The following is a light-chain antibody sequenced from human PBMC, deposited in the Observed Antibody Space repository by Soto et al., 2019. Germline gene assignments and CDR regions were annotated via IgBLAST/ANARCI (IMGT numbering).Light chain of an antibody. CDR1: QSVSSNY. CDR2: GAS. CDR3: QQRLT. J-gene: IGKJ4*01. Sequence: EIVLTQSPATLSLSPGERATLSCRASQSVSSNYLAWYQKKPGQAPRLLIYGASSRATGIPDRFSGSGSGTDFTLTISRLEPEDFAVYYCQQRLTFGGGTKVDI. V-gene: IGKV3-20*01.